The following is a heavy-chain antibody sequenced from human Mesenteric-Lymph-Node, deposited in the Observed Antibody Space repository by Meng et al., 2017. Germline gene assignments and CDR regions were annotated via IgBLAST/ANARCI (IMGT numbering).Heavy chain of an antibody. CDR2: IVGSSTTK. J-gene: IGHJ4*02. V-gene: IGHV3-11*04. D-gene: IGHD4-17*01. CDR1: GFTFSDYY. Sequence: QVQLVESGGGLVKPGGSLILSCAAFGFTFSDYYMSWFRPAPGKGLEWVSYIVGSSTTKFYADSVKGRFIISRDNAKNSLYLQMNSLRAEDTAVYYCVRGDNGDYVDWGQGALVTVSS. CDR3: VRGDNGDYVD.